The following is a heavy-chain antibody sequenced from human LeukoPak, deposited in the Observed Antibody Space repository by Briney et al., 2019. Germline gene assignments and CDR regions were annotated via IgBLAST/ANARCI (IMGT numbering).Heavy chain of an antibody. CDR1: GGSISSSSYY. CDR3: ARGNTGWYSDY. D-gene: IGHD6-19*01. V-gene: IGHV4-39*07. CDR2: VSYSGST. Sequence: PSETLSLTCTVSGGSISSSSYYWGWIRQPPGKELEWIGTVSYSGSTYYNPSLKSRVTISLDTSKNQFSLKLNSVTAADTAVYYCARGNTGWYSDYWGQGTLVTVSS. J-gene: IGHJ4*02.